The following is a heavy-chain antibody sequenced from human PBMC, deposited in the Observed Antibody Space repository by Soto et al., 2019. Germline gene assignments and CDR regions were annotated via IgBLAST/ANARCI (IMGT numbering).Heavy chain of an antibody. D-gene: IGHD3-10*01. J-gene: IGHJ4*02. CDR2: ISSSSSTI. CDR3: ARVRRPHEYMVRGVTSFDY. V-gene: IGHV3-48*01. Sequence: GGSLRLSCAASGFTFSSYSMNWVRQAPGKGLEWVSYISSSSSTIYYADSVKGRFTISRDNAKNSLYLQMNSLRAEDTAVYYCARVRRPHEYMVRGVTSFDYWGQGTLVTVSS. CDR1: GFTFSSYS.